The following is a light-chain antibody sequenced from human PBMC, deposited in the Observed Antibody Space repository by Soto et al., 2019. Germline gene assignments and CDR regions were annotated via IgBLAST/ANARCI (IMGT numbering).Light chain of an antibody. CDR1: GGDVGGY. V-gene: IGLV2-14*01. CDR3: SSYTTSSTVV. CDR2: EVI. J-gene: IGLJ3*02. Sequence: QSVLTQPASVSGSPGQSITISCAGTGGDVGGYVSWYQQHPGKAPKLMIYEVIRRPSGISNRFSGSKSGNTASLTISTLQAEDEAEYYCSSYTTSSTVVFGGGTKVTVL.